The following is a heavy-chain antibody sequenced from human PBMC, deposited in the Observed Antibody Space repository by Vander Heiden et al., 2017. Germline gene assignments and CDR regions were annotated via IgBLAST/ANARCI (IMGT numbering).Heavy chain of an antibody. CDR2: IRWNSDKI. V-gene: IGHV3-9*01. J-gene: IGHJ6*02. CDR3: ARDSNGARKDYFYYYPMDV. Sequence: EVQRVESGGASVQYSRSLRPPCEASGLTVDDVAIHWVRPVPGKGLGWVSGIRWNSDKIGYVDSVKGRFTISRDNAKNSLYLQMDSLKVEDSALYYCARDSNGARKDYFYYYPMDVWGQGTKVTVSS. CDR1: GLTVDDVA. D-gene: IGHD4-17*01.